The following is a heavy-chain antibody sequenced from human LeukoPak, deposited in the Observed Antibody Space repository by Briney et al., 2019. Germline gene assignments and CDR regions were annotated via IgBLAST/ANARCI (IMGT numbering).Heavy chain of an antibody. CDR3: ARHPYSSSYYRKDY. J-gene: IGHJ4*02. CDR2: IYTSGST. D-gene: IGHD6-13*01. V-gene: IGHV4-61*02. Sequence: SETLSLTCTVSGGSISSGSYYWSWIRQPAGKGLEWIGRIYTSGSTNYNPSLKSRVTISVDTSKNQFSLKLSSVTAADTAVYYCARHPYSSSYYRKDYWGQGTLVTVSS. CDR1: GGSISSGSYY.